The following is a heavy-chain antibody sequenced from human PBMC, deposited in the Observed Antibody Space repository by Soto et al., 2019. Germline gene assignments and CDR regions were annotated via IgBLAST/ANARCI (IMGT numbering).Heavy chain of an antibody. CDR2: ISSSSSYI. CDR3: ARIGAAHAFDI. Sequence: GGSLRLSCAASGFTFSNAWMSWVRQAPGKGLEWVSSISSSSSYIYYADSVKGRFTISRDNAKNSLYLQMNSLRAEDTAVYYCARIGAAHAFDIWGQGTMVTVSS. V-gene: IGHV3-21*01. J-gene: IGHJ3*02. D-gene: IGHD6-6*01. CDR1: GFTFSNAW.